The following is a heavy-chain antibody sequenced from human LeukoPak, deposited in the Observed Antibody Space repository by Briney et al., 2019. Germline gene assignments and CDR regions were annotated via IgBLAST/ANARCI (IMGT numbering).Heavy chain of an antibody. Sequence: SETLSLTCTVSGGSISSYYWSWIRQPPGKGLGWIGYIYYSGSTNYNPSLKSRVTISVDTSKNQFSLKLSSVTAADTAVYYCARAYLWFGELSAWGQGTLVTVSS. V-gene: IGHV4-59*01. CDR2: IYYSGST. D-gene: IGHD3-10*01. CDR3: ARAYLWFGELSA. J-gene: IGHJ5*02. CDR1: GGSISSYY.